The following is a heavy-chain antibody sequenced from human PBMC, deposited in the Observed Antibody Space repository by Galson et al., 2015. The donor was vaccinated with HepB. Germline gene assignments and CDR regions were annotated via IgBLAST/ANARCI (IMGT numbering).Heavy chain of an antibody. CDR2: ISYDGSNK. CDR3: ARDWGYCSSTSCRQAFDI. Sequence: SLRLSCAASGFTFSSYAMHWVRQAPGKGLEWVAVISYDGSNKYYADSVKGRFTISRDNSKNTLYLQMNSLRAEDTAVYYRARDWGYCSSTSCRQAFDIWGQGTMVTVSS. CDR1: GFTFSSYA. V-gene: IGHV3-30-3*01. J-gene: IGHJ3*02. D-gene: IGHD2-2*01.